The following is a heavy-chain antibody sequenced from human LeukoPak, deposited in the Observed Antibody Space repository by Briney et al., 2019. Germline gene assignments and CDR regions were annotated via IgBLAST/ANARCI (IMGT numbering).Heavy chain of an antibody. V-gene: IGHV3-23*01. CDR2: ISGSGGST. CDR3: ARGRRYYYDSSGYN. J-gene: IGHJ4*02. Sequence: GGSLRLSCAASGFTFSSYAMSWVRQAPGKGLEWVSAISGSGGSTYYADSVKGRFTISRDNAKNSLYLQMNSLRAEDTAVYYCARGRRYYYDSSGYNWGQGTLVTVSS. CDR1: GFTFSSYA. D-gene: IGHD3-22*01.